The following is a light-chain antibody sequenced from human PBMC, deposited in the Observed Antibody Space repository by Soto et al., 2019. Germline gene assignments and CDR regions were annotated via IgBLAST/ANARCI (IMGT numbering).Light chain of an antibody. Sequence: QSVLTQPASVSGSPGQSIPISCTGSSSDVVGYKYVSWYQQHPGKAPKLMIYDVSNRPSGVSDRFSGSKSGNTASLTISGLQSEDEADYYCSSYTSSNSYVFGSGSKVTVL. CDR1: SSDVVGYKY. CDR2: DVS. V-gene: IGLV2-14*03. CDR3: SSYTSSNSYV. J-gene: IGLJ1*01.